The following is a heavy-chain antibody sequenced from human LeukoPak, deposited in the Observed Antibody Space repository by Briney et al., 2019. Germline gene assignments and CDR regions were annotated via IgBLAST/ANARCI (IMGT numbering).Heavy chain of an antibody. Sequence: QTGGSLRLSCAASGFTFTSYSMNWVRQAPGKGLEWVGVISYDGSNTYYADSVKGRFTISRDNSKNTLYLQMNRLRVEDTAVYYCARDRSSSVYDSSGYYFSYLDYWGQGTLVTVSS. D-gene: IGHD3-22*01. CDR2: ISYDGSNT. J-gene: IGHJ4*02. CDR3: ARDRSSSVYDSSGYYFSYLDY. V-gene: IGHV3-30*04. CDR1: GFTFTSYS.